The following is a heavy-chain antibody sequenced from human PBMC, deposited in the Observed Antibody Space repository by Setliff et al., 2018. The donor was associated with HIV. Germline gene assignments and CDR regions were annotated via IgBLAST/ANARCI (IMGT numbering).Heavy chain of an antibody. J-gene: IGHJ5*02. Sequence: SETLSLTCTVSGGSISGGDYYWTWIRQPPGQGPQWIGSIYQSGSIYYNPSLQSRVTISVDSSKNQFSLNLFSVTAADTAVYYCARPRRVRSRAWYWFDIWGQGTLVTVSS. D-gene: IGHD6-19*01. V-gene: IGHV4-39*07. CDR3: ARPRRVRSRAWYWFDI. CDR2: IYQSGSI. CDR1: GGSISGGDYY.